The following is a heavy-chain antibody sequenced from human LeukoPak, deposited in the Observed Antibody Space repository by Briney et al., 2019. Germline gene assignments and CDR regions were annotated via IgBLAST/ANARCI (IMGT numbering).Heavy chain of an antibody. CDR3: AKDNRYLGRRVVPSIGYAFDI. V-gene: IGHV3-30*18. J-gene: IGHJ3*02. D-gene: IGHD3-3*01. CDR2: ISYDGSNK. Sequence: GGSLRLSCAASGFTFSSYGMHWVRQAPGKGLEWVAVISYDGSNKYYADSVKGRFTISRDNSKNTLYLQMNSLRAEDTAVYYCAKDNRYLGRRVVPSIGYAFDIWGQGTMVTVSS. CDR1: GFTFSSYG.